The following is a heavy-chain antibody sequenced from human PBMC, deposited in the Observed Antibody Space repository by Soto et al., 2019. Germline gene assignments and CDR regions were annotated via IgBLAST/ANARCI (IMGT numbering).Heavy chain of an antibody. V-gene: IGHV3-30*03. CDR3: VRARCGAPSCEARDWFVP. CDR1: GLTFSKYA. CDR2: ILHDGDKK. Sequence: QMQLVESGGGVVQPGGSLRLSCAASGLTFSKYAMHWVRQAPGKGLEWVAAILHDGDKKRYADSVEGRFTISRDNSMDTLSLQMSGVRADDSALYLCVRARCGAPSCEARDWFVPWGQRTLVTVSS. J-gene: IGHJ5*02. D-gene: IGHD1-26*01.